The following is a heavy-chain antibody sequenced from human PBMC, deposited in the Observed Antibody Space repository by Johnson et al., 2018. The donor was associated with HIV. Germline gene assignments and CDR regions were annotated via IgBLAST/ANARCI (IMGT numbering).Heavy chain of an antibody. J-gene: IGHJ3*02. V-gene: IGHV3-20*04. Sequence: VQLVESGGGVVRPGGSLRLSCAASGFTFDDYGMSWVRQAPGKGLEWVSGINWNGGSTGYADSVKGQFTISRDNAKNSLYLQMNSLRAEDTAWYYCARAYSGSYSPRSACDIWGQGTMVTVSS. CDR3: ARAYSGSYSPRSACDI. D-gene: IGHD1-26*01. CDR1: GFTFDDYG. CDR2: INWNGGST.